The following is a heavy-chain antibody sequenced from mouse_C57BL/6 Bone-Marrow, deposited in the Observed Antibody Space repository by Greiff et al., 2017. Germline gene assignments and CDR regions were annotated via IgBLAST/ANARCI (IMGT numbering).Heavy chain of an antibody. CDR2: IYPSDSET. CDR1: GYTFTSYW. Sequence: VQLQQPGAELVRPGSSVKLSCKASGYTFTSYWMDWVKQRPGQGLEWIGNIYPSDSETHYNQKFKDKATLTVDKSSSTAYMQLSSLTSEDSAVYYCARRWLLDDWGQGTTLTVSS. D-gene: IGHD2-3*01. V-gene: IGHV1-61*01. CDR3: ARRWLLDD. J-gene: IGHJ2*01.